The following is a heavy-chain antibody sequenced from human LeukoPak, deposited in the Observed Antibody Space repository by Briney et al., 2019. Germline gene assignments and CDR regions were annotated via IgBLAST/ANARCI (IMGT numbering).Heavy chain of an antibody. V-gene: IGHV1-69*05. CDR2: IIPIFGTA. CDR1: GGTFSSYA. Sequence: SVKVSCKASGGTFSSYAISWVRQAPGQGLEGMGRIIPIFGTANYAQKFQGRVTITTDESTSTAYMELSSLRSEDTAVYYCARGTIPSVHKLDYWGQGTLVTVSS. CDR3: ARGTIPSVHKLDY. J-gene: IGHJ4*02. D-gene: IGHD5/OR15-5a*01.